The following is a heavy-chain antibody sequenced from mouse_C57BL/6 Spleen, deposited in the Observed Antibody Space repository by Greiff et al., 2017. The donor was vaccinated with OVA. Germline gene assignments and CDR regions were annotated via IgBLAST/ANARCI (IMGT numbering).Heavy chain of an antibody. Sequence: QVQLQQPGAELVKPGASVKISCKASGYAFSSYWMNWVKQRPGKGLEWIGQIYPGDGDTNYNGKFKGKATLTADKSSSTAYMQLSSLTSEDSAVYVCASTTVVATRYFDVWGTGTTVTVSS. J-gene: IGHJ1*03. V-gene: IGHV1-80*01. CDR2: IYPGDGDT. D-gene: IGHD1-1*01. CDR3: ASTTVVATRYFDV. CDR1: GYAFSSYW.